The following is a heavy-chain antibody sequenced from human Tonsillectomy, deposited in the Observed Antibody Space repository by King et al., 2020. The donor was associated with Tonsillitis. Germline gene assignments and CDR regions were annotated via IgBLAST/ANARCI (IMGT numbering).Heavy chain of an antibody. Sequence: VQLVESGGGVVQPGRSLRLSCAASGFTFSSFAMHWVRQAPGKGLEGGAVISYDGSSKYYADSVKGRFTISRDNSKNTLYLQMNSLRAEDTAVYYCARDTVPAGMGTYYYYYYMDVWGKGTTVTVSS. J-gene: IGHJ6*03. V-gene: IGHV3-30-3*01. D-gene: IGHD2-2*01. CDR2: ISYDGSSK. CDR3: ARDTVPAGMGTYYYYYYMDV. CDR1: GFTFSSFA.